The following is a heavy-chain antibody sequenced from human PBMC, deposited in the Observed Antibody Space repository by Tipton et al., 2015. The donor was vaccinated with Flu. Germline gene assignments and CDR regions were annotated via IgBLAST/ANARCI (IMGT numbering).Heavy chain of an antibody. CDR3: AGGPEQWLVNPHYFDY. Sequence: TLSLTCTVSGFSISSVPYWGWIRQPPGKGLEWIGSIYHSGSNYYNPSIKSRVTISVDPSKNQFSLKLSSVTAAATAVYYWAGGPEQWLVNPHYFDYWGLGTLVTGSS. CDR1: GFSISSVPY. J-gene: IGHJ4*02. D-gene: IGHD6-19*01. CDR2: IYHSGSN. V-gene: IGHV4-38-2*02.